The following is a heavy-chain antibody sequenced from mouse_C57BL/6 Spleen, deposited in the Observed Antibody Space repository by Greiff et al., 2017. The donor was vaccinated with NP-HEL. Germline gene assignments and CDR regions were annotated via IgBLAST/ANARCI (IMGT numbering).Heavy chain of an antibody. CDR1: GYTFTSYW. CDR2: IDPSDSYT. CDR3: ARRGSYYPWYFDV. V-gene: IGHV1-59*01. J-gene: IGHJ1*03. D-gene: IGHD2-10*01. Sequence: VQLQQPGAELVRPGTSVKLSCKASGYTFTSYWMHWVKQRPGQGLEWIGVIDPSDSYTNYNQKFKGKATLTVDTSSSTAYMQLSSLPSEDSAVYYCARRGSYYPWYFDVWGTGTTVTVSS.